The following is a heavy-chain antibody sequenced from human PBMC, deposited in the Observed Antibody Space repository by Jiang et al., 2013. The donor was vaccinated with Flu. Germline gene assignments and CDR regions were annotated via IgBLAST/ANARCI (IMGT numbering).Heavy chain of an antibody. V-gene: IGHV1-2*02. CDR2: INPNSGGT. J-gene: IGHJ3*02. Sequence: GASVKVSCKASGYTFTGYYMHWVRQAPGQGLEWMGWINPNSGGTNYAQKFQGRVTMTRDTSISTAYMELSRLRSDDTAVYYCARASYCGGDCYDAFDIWGQGTMVTVSS. CDR1: GYTFTGYY. D-gene: IGHD2-21*02. CDR3: ARASYCGGDCYDAFDI.